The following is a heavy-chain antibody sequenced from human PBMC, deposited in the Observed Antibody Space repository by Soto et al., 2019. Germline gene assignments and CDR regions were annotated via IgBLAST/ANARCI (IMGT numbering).Heavy chain of an antibody. CDR3: ARLAEYCNGIKCYSNFDF. D-gene: IGHD2-15*01. V-gene: IGHV1-8*01. CDR1: GYNFTNFD. CDR2: MNPSSGET. J-gene: IGHJ4*02. Sequence: ASVKVSCKTSGYNFTNFDINWVRQAPGRGLVWMGWMNPSSGETGSAQNFQGRVTMTRDISTRTFFMQLTSLRSEDTAIYYCARLAEYCNGIKCYSNFDFCGRRPQVTVSS.